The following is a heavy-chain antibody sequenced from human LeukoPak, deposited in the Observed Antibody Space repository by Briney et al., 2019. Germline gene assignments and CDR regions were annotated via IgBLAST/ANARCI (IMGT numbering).Heavy chain of an antibody. J-gene: IGHJ4*02. CDR1: GYTFRNYG. V-gene: IGHV1-18*01. Sequence: ASVKVSCKASGYTFRNYGINWVRQAPGQGLEWLGWISGDSYDTKYEQKLQGRVTMTADTSTSTAYMELRNLTSDDTAVYYCAQGFSSGWYPYWGQGSLVSVSS. CDR2: ISGDSYDT. D-gene: IGHD6-19*01. CDR3: AQGFSSGWYPY.